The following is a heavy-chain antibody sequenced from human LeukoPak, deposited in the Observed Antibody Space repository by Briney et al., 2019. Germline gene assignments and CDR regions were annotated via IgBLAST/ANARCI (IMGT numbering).Heavy chain of an antibody. J-gene: IGHJ4*02. CDR3: AKGVSSAVPAAFDY. D-gene: IGHD2-2*01. CDR2: ISWNSGSI. Sequence: GGSLRLSCAASGFTFDDYAMHWVRQAPGKGLEWVSGISWNSGSIGYADSVKGRFTISRDNAKNSLYLQMNSLRAEDMALYYCAKGVSSAVPAAFDYWGQGTLVIVSS. V-gene: IGHV3-9*03. CDR1: GFTFDDYA.